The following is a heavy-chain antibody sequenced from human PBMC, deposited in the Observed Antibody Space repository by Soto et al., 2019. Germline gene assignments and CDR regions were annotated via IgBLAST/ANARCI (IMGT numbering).Heavy chain of an antibody. D-gene: IGHD2-15*01. CDR2: ISAYNGNT. J-gene: IGHJ4*02. Sequence: QVQLVQSGAEVKKPGASVKVSCKASGYTFTSYGISWVRQAPGQGLEWMGGISAYNGNTNYAQQLQGRVTMTTDTSTSTACMELRSLRSDDTAVYYCVVAAQPYDFDYWGQGTLVTVS. V-gene: IGHV1-18*01. CDR3: VVAAQPYDFDY. CDR1: GYTFTSYG.